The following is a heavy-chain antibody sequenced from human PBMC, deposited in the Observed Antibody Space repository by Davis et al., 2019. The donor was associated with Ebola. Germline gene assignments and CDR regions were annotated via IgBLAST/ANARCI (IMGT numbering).Heavy chain of an antibody. J-gene: IGHJ5*02. Sequence: GGPLRLSCAAPGFTSSDYYMSWIRQAPGKGLEWVSYISSSGSTIYYADPVKGRFTISRDNAKNSLYLQMNSLRDEDTAVYYCARDRERFGELDPWGQGTLVTVSS. CDR1: GFTSSDYY. D-gene: IGHD3-10*01. CDR3: ARDRERFGELDP. V-gene: IGHV3-11*04. CDR2: ISSSGSTI.